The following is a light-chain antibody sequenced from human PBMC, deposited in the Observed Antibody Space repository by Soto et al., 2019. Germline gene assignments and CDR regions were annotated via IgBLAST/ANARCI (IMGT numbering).Light chain of an antibody. CDR3: QQYYSYPWP. CDR2: AAS. CDR1: QGIASY. V-gene: IGKV1-8*01. Sequence: AIRMTQSPSSFSASTGDRVTITCRASQGIASYLAWYQQKPGKAPKLLIYAASTLQSGVPSRFSGSGSGTDFTLTISYLQSDDFASYYCQQYYSYPWPFGQGTKVDIK. J-gene: IGKJ1*01.